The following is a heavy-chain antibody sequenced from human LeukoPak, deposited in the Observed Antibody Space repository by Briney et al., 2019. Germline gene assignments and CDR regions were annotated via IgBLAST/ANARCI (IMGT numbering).Heavy chain of an antibody. D-gene: IGHD5-18*01. V-gene: IGHV4-39*01. J-gene: IGHJ4*02. CDR2: IYYSGST. Sequence: WVRQAPGKGLEWIGSIYYSGSTYYNPSLKSRVTISVDTSKNQFSLKLSSVTAADTAVYYCARHDMDTAMVGGYYFDYWGQGTLVTVSS. CDR3: ARHDMDTAMVGGYYFDY.